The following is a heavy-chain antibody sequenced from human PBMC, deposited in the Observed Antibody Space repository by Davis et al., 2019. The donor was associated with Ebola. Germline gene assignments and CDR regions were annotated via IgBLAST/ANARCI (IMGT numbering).Heavy chain of an antibody. CDR2: IDPSDSYT. CDR1: GYSFTSYW. V-gene: IGHV5-10-1*01. Sequence: GGSLRLSCKGSGYSFTSYWISWVRQMPGKGLEWMGRIDPSDSYTNYSPSFQGHVTISADKSISTDYLQWSSLKASDTAMDYCARPVIAVAGQPDPPPDYYYYGMDVWGQGTTVTVSS. J-gene: IGHJ6*02. D-gene: IGHD6-19*01. CDR3: ARPVIAVAGQPDPPPDYYYYGMDV.